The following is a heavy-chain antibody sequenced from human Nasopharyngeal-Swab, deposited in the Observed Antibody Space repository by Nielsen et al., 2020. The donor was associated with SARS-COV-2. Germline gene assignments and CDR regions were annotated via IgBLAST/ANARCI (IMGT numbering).Heavy chain of an antibody. CDR3: ARGLGGSYLAGFDY. CDR1: GFTFSSYA. V-gene: IGHV3-23*01. Sequence: GESLKISCAASGFTFSSYAMSWVRQAPGKGLEWVSAISGSGGSTYYADSVKGRFTISRDNSKNTLYLQMNSLRAEDTAVYYCARGLGGSYLAGFDYWGQGTLVTVSS. D-gene: IGHD1-26*01. CDR2: ISGSGGST. J-gene: IGHJ4*02.